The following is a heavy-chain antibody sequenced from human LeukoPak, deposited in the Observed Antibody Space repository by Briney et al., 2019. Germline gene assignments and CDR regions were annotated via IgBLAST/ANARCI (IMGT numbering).Heavy chain of an antibody. V-gene: IGHV4-61*02. J-gene: IGHJ4*02. CDR2: VSTTGST. D-gene: IGHD3-10*01. CDR1: GGSISSGRYY. CDR3: ARSKGSGSYFFPTLFDY. Sequence: PSETLSLTCTVSGGSISSGRYYWSWIRQPAGKGLEWIGRVSTTGSTNCNPSLKSRVTISLDTSKNQFSLKLTSVTAADTAVYYCARSKGSGSYFFPTLFDYWGQGTLVTVSS.